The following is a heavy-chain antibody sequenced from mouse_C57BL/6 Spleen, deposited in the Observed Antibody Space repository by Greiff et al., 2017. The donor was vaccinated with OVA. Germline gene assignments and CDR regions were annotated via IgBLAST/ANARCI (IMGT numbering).Heavy chain of an antibody. V-gene: IGHV1-80*01. J-gene: IGHJ4*01. CDR1: GYAFSSYW. CDR2: IYPGDGDT. D-gene: IGHD1-1*01. Sequence: LQESGAELVKPGASVKISCKASGYAFSSYWMNWVKQRPGKGLEWIGQIYPGDGDTNYNGKFKGKATLTADKSSSTAYMQLSSLTSEDSAVYFCARDYGSLYAMDYWGQGTSVTVSS. CDR3: ARDYGSLYAMDY.